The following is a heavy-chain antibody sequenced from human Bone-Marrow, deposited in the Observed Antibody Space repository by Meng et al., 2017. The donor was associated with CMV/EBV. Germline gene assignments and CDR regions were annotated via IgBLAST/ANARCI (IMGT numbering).Heavy chain of an antibody. CDR2: IYYSGST. CDR1: GGSISSYY. D-gene: IGHD3-22*01. Sequence: SETLSLTCTASGGSISSYYWSWIRQPPGKGLEWIGYIYYSGSTNYNPSHKSRVSTSVDTSKNQFSLKPSSVTAADTAVYYCARELGYYGSSGYHWEGGLYFDYWGQGTLVTVSS. J-gene: IGHJ4*02. CDR3: ARELGYYGSSGYHWEGGLYFDY. V-gene: IGHV4-59*01.